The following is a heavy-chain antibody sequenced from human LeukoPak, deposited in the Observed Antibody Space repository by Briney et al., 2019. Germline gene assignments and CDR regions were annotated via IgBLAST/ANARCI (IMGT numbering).Heavy chain of an antibody. CDR1: GFTFSSYW. D-gene: IGHD1-1*01. J-gene: IGHJ4*02. V-gene: IGHV3-7*01. Sequence: GGSLRLSCAASGFTFSSYWMSWVRQAPGKGLEWVANIKQDGSGKYYVDSVKGRFTISRDNAKNSPYLQMNSLRAEDTAVYYCASLWTPPFDYRGQGTLVTVSS. CDR3: ASLWTPPFDY. CDR2: IKQDGSGK.